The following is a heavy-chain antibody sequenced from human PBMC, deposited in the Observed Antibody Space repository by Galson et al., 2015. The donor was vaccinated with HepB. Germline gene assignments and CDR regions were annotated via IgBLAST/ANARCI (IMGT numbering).Heavy chain of an antibody. CDR2: IYYSGST. D-gene: IGHD3-10*01. J-gene: IGHJ3*02. Sequence: LSLTCTVSGGSISSSSYYWGWIRQPPGKGLEWIGSIYYSGSTYCNPSLKSRVTISADTSKNQFSLKLSSVTAADTAVYYCASPTRLWLGELSFFRPLGYDAFDTWGQGTMVTVSS. V-gene: IGHV4-39*01. CDR1: GGSISSSSYY. CDR3: ASPTRLWLGELSFFRPLGYDAFDT.